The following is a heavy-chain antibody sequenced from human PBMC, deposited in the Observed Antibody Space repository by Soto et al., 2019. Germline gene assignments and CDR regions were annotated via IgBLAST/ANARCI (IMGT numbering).Heavy chain of an antibody. Sequence: QVQLVQSGGEVKKPGASVKVSCKASGYTFSDYGISWVRQAPGQGLEWMGWISAYNGKTDYAQNIQGRVTMTTDTSSNTVFMELSSLASDDMAFYYCARDLSSSDYWGPGTLVSGSS. CDR1: GYTFSDYG. CDR3: ARDLSSSDY. D-gene: IGHD6-6*01. CDR2: ISAYNGKT. V-gene: IGHV1-18*03. J-gene: IGHJ4*02.